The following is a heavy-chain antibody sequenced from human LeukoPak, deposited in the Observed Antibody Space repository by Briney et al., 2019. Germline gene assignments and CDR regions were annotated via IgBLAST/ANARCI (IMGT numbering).Heavy chain of an antibody. CDR2: IKQDGSEK. D-gene: IGHD3-22*01. V-gene: IGHV3-7*01. J-gene: IGHJ4*02. CDR1: GFTFSSYE. Sequence: GGSLRLSCAGSGFTFSSYEMNWVRQAPGKGLEWVANIKQDGSEKYYVDSVKGRFTISRDNAKNSLYLQMNSLRAEDTAVYYCARDPAADYYDSSGYFDYWGQGTLVTVSS. CDR3: ARDPAADYYDSSGYFDY.